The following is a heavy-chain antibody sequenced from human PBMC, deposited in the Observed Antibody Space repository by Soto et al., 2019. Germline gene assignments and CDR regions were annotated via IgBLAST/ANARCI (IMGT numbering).Heavy chain of an antibody. D-gene: IGHD2-21*01. CDR1: GFTFSTYG. V-gene: IGHV3-23*01. CDR2: IRGSGGST. J-gene: IGHJ6*02. CDR3: AKDPRSVVERSVYGMDV. Sequence: EVQVLESGGGLVQSGGSLRLSCAASGFTFSTYGMSWVRQAPGEGLEWVSAIRGSGGSTYYADSVKGRFTISRDTSKNPMYLQMNSLRAEDTAVYYCAKDPRSVVERSVYGMDVWGQGTTVTVSS.